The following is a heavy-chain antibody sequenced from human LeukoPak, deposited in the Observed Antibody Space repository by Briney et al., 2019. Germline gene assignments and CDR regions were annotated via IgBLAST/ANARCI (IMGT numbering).Heavy chain of an antibody. V-gene: IGHV4-39*01. D-gene: IGHD5-12*01. Sequence: SETLSLTCTVSGGSISSSSYYWGWIRQPPGKGLEWIGSIYYSGSTYYNPSLKSRVTISVDTPKNQFSLKLSSVTAADTAVYYCARSRPADIVATPWGQGTLVTVSS. CDR3: ARSRPADIVATP. J-gene: IGHJ5*02. CDR2: IYYSGST. CDR1: GGSISSSSYY.